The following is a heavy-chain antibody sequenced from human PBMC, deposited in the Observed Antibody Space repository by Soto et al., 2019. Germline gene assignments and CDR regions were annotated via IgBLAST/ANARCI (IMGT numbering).Heavy chain of an antibody. CDR1: GGTFSSYA. J-gene: IGHJ6*01. D-gene: IGHD2-2*01. CDR2: IIPISETT. V-gene: IGHV1-69*01. CDR3: ARSQGSSTSLEIYYYYYYGMDC. Sequence: QVQLVQSGAEVKKPGSSVKVSCKASGGTFSSYAISWVRQAPGQGLEWMGGIIPISETTNYAQKFQGRVTITADESKSTAYMELRSLRSEDTAVYYCARSQGSSTSLEIYYYYYYGMDCWGQGTRVTVSS.